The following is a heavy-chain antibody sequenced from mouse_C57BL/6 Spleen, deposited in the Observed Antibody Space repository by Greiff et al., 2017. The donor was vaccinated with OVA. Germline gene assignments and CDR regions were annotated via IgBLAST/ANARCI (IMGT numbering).Heavy chain of an antibody. Sequence: EVHLVESGGGLVQPGGSMKLSCVASGFTFSNYWMNWVRQSPEKGLEWVAQIRLKSDNYATHYAESVKGRFTISRDDSKSSVYLQMNNLRAEDTGIYYCTGPISCFDYWGQGTTLTVSS. CDR2: IRLKSDNYAT. CDR3: TGPISCFDY. V-gene: IGHV6-3*01. CDR1: GFTFSNYW. J-gene: IGHJ2*01.